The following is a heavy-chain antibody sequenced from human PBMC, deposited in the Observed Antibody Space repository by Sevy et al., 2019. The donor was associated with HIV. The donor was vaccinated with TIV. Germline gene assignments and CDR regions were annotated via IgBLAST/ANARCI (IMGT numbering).Heavy chain of an antibody. CDR3: AKDRSYFSDYYDSGGLDY. V-gene: IGHV3-30*18. D-gene: IGHD3-22*01. CDR2: ISYDGSDK. CDR1: GFTFGGYG. J-gene: IGHJ4*02. Sequence: GGSLRLSCAASGFTFGGYGMHWVRQAPGKGLEWVAVISYDGSDKYYEDPVKGRFTISRDTSKNTLSLQMNSLTAEDTAVYYCAKDRSYFSDYYDSGGLDYWGQGTLVTVSS.